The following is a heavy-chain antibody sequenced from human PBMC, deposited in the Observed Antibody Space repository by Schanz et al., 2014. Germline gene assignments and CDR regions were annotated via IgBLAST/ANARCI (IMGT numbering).Heavy chain of an antibody. Sequence: EVQLVESGGGLVQPGGSLRLSCAASGFTVSSNYMSWVRQAPGKGLEWVSVIYSGGSTYYADSVKGRFTISRDNSKKTLYLQMNSLRAEDTALYYCAKDPHKDYGGKPQALDIWGQGTMVTVSS. J-gene: IGHJ3*02. CDR1: GFTVSSNY. V-gene: IGHV3-66*01. CDR2: IYSGGST. CDR3: AKDPHKDYGGKPQALDI. D-gene: IGHD4-17*01.